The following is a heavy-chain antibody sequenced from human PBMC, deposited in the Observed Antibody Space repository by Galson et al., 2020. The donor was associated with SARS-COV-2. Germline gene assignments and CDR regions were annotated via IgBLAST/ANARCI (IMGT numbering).Heavy chain of an antibody. CDR2: LYHSGRT. J-gene: IGHJ2*01. CDR1: GYSISSGYS. CDR3: AREFQGGYYDTSGRPLGWDFDL. Sequence: SEPLSLPCTVPGYSISSGYSWGWIRRPPGKGLERIGSLYHSGRTYYNPSLKSRVTISVDTSKNQFSLRLSSVTAADTAVYYCAREFQGGYYDTSGRPLGWDFDLWGRGTLVTVSS. V-gene: IGHV4-38-2*02. D-gene: IGHD3-22*01.